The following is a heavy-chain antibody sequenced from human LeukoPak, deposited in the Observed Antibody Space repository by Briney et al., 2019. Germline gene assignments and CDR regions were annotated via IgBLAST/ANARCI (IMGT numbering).Heavy chain of an antibody. CDR3: ARTIFGVVYYYYMDV. V-gene: IGHV3-53*01. J-gene: IGHJ6*03. Sequence: GGSLRLSCAASGFTVRTNYMSWVRQAPGKGLEWVSIIYSGGSTYYADSVKGRFTISRDISKNTLYLQMSSLRAEDTAVYYCARTIFGVVYYYYMDVWGKGTTVTVSS. CDR1: GFTVRTNY. D-gene: IGHD3-3*01. CDR2: IYSGGST.